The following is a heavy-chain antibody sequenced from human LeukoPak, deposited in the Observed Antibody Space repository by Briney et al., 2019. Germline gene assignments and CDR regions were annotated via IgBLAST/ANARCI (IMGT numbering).Heavy chain of an antibody. V-gene: IGHV5-51*01. J-gene: IGHJ6*02. CDR3: ARGAAGTTPDYYYFGLDV. D-gene: IGHD1-7*01. Sequence: GESLKISFKGSGYRFTYYWIGWVRQMPGKGLEWMGIIYPGDSDTRYSPSFQGQVTISADKSINTAHLQWSSLKASDTAMYYCARGAAGTTPDYYYFGLDVWGQGTTVRASS. CDR1: GYRFTYYW. CDR2: IYPGDSDT.